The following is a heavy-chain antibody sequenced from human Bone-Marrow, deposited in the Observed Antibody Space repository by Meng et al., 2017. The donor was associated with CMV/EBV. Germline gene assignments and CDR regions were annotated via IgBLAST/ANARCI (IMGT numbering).Heavy chain of an antibody. Sequence: SETLSLTCAVYGGSFSGYYWSWIRQPPGKGLEWIGEINHSGSTNYNPSLKSRVTISVDTSKNQFSLKLSSVTAADTAVYYCARGSVFLADGAFDIWGQGTMVTVSS. CDR1: GGSFSGYY. CDR3: ARGSVFLADGAFDI. D-gene: IGHD3-3*01. J-gene: IGHJ3*02. V-gene: IGHV4-34*01. CDR2: INHSGST.